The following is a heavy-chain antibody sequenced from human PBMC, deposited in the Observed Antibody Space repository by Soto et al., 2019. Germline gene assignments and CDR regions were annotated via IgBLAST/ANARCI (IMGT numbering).Heavy chain of an antibody. V-gene: IGHV4-39*01. D-gene: IGHD3-3*01. J-gene: IGHJ4*02. CDR2: IYYSGST. CDR3: ARHNIRFLEWSLNYFDY. Sequence: PSETLSLTCTVSGGSISSSSYYWGWIRQPPGKGLEWIGSIYYSGSTYYNPSLKSRVTISVDTSKNQFSLKLSSVTAADTAVYYCARHNIRFLEWSLNYFDYWGQGTLVTVSS. CDR1: GGSISSSSYY.